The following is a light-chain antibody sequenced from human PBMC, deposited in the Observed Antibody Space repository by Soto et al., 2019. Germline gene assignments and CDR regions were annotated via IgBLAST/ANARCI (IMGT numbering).Light chain of an antibody. CDR1: QRVDSST. V-gene: IGKV3-20*01. CDR3: QHFDDSLT. CDR2: GAS. J-gene: IGKJ4*01. Sequence: EIVLTQSPGTLYLSHGERATLSCRASQRVDSSTLAWYHQKPGQAPRLLISGASNMATGIPDRFSGSGSGTDFTLTISRLEPEDFAGYYCQHFDDSLTFGGGTKVEIK.